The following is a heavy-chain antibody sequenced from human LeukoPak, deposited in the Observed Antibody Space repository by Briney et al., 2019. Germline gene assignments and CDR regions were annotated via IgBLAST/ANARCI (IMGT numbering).Heavy chain of an antibody. CDR2: INHSGST. CDR3: ARGLSIGYSSSWYAPAPFDAFDI. J-gene: IGHJ3*02. V-gene: IGHV4-34*01. Sequence: ETLSLTCAVYGGSFSGYYWSWIRQPPGKGLEWIGEINHSGSTNYNPSLKSRVTISVDTSKNQFSLKLSSVTAADTAVHYCARGLSIGYSSSWYAPAPFDAFDIWGQGTMVTVSS. D-gene: IGHD6-13*01. CDR1: GGSFSGYY.